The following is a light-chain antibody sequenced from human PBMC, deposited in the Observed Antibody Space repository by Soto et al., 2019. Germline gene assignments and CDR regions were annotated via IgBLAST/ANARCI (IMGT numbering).Light chain of an antibody. J-gene: IGKJ1*01. CDR1: QSVSSN. V-gene: IGKV3-15*01. CDR3: QQYNNWPPWT. Sequence: EIVMTQSPATLSVSPGERATLSCRASQSVSSNLAWYQQTPGQAPRLLIYAASTRATGIPARFSGSGSGTEFTLTISSLQSEDFAVYYCQQYNNWPPWTFGQGTKVEIK. CDR2: AAS.